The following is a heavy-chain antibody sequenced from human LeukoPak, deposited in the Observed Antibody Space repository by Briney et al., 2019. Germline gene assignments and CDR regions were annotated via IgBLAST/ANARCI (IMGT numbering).Heavy chain of an antibody. Sequence: GGSLRLSCAASGFTFSSYAMHRVRQAPGKGLEWVAVISYDGSNKYYADSVKGRFTISRDNSKNTLYLQMNSLRAEDTAVYYCARDETYYYGSGSYYGDYFDYWGQGTLVTVSS. CDR1: GFTFSSYA. D-gene: IGHD3-10*01. CDR2: ISYDGSNK. CDR3: ARDETYYYGSGSYYGDYFDY. J-gene: IGHJ4*02. V-gene: IGHV3-30*04.